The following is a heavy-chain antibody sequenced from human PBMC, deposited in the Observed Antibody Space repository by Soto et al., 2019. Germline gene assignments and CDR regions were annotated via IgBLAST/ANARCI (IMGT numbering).Heavy chain of an antibody. V-gene: IGHV4-59*01. CDR3: ARVGAVAEYYYYYGMDV. Sequence: PSETLSLTCTVSGGSISSYYWSWIRQPPGKGLEWIGYIYYSGSTNYNPSLKSRVTISVDTSKNQFSLKLSSVTAADTAVYYCARVGAVAEYYYYYGMDVWGQGTTVTVSS. CDR1: GGSISSYY. CDR2: IYYSGST. D-gene: IGHD6-19*01. J-gene: IGHJ6*02.